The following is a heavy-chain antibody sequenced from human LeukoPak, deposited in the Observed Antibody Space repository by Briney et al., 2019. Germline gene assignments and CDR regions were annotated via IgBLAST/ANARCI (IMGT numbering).Heavy chain of an antibody. J-gene: IGHJ4*02. V-gene: IGHV3-11*04. D-gene: IGHD3-22*01. CDR2: ITNNGGAM. Sequence: GGSLRLSCVASGFTFSDYYMGWLRQAPGKGLEWISYITNNGGAMFYADSLKGRLTIFRDNAKKSLYLQMNSLRPDDTALYYCARALADSRNYYLGFDYWGQGTLVTVSS. CDR1: GFTFSDYY. CDR3: ARALADSRNYYLGFDY.